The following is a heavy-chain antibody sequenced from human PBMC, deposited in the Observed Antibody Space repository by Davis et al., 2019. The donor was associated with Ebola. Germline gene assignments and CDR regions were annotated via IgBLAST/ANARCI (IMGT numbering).Heavy chain of an antibody. J-gene: IGHJ4*02. CDR2: IWYDGSNK. CDR1: GFTFSSYG. CDR3: AKLDYPIAAAVQTEESFDY. D-gene: IGHD6-13*01. V-gene: IGHV3-30*02. Sequence: GESLKISCAASGFTFSSYGMHWVRQAPGKGLEWVAVIWYDGSNKYYADSVKGRFTISRDNSKNTLYLQMNSLRAEDTAVYYCAKLDYPIAAAVQTEESFDYWGQGTLVTVSS.